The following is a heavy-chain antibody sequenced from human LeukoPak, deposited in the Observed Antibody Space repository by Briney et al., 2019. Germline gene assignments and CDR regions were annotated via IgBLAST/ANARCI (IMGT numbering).Heavy chain of an antibody. Sequence: SETLSLTCTVSGGSISSSSYYWGWIRQPPGKGLEWIGSIYYSGSAHYNPSLKSRVTISVDTSKNQLSLKLSSVTAADTAVYYCASRPYGDYVYWGQGTLVTVSS. V-gene: IGHV4-39*01. CDR3: ASRPYGDYVY. CDR1: GGSISSSSYY. J-gene: IGHJ4*02. CDR2: IYYSGSA. D-gene: IGHD4-17*01.